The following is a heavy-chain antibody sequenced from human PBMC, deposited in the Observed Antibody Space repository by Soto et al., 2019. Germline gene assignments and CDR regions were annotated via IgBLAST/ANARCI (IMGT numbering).Heavy chain of an antibody. Sequence: QVQLVQSGAEVKKPGSSVKVSCKASGGTFSSYAISWVRQAPGQGLEWMGGIIPIFGTANYAQKFQGRVTLTADESTSTAYMELSSLRSEDTAVYYCAREKGDGEVRGVIINYGMDVWGQGTTVTVSS. CDR2: IIPIFGTA. D-gene: IGHD3-10*01. CDR3: AREKGDGEVRGVIINYGMDV. CDR1: GGTFSSYA. J-gene: IGHJ6*02. V-gene: IGHV1-69*01.